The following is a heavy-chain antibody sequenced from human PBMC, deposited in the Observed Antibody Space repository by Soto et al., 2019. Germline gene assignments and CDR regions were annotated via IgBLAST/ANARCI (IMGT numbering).Heavy chain of an antibody. J-gene: IGHJ6*02. V-gene: IGHV3-15*07. Sequence: EVQLVESGGGLVKPGGSLRLSCAASGFTFSNAWMNWVRQAPGKGLEWVGRIKSKTDGGTTDYAAPVKGRFTISRDDSNNTLYLQMNSLKTEDTAVYYCTTPLEAVGEPKYYYGMDVWGQGTTVTVSS. CDR2: IKSKTDGGTT. CDR1: GFTFSNAW. CDR3: TTPLEAVGEPKYYYGMDV.